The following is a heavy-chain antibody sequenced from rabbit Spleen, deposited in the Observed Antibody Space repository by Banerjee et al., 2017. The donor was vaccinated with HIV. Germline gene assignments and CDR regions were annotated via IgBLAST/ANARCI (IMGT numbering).Heavy chain of an antibody. Sequence: LEESGGGLVKPGGTLTLTCTVSGFSFSSNWICWVRQAPGKGLEWIACIDTSDGDTDYANWPKGRFTISKASSTTVTLQMTSLTAADTATYFCARDTYDDYGNWGLWGPGTLVTVS. D-gene: IGHD2-1*01. CDR3: ARDTYDDYGNWGL. J-gene: IGHJ4*01. CDR1: GFSFSSNW. V-gene: IGHV1S45*01. CDR2: IDTSDGDT.